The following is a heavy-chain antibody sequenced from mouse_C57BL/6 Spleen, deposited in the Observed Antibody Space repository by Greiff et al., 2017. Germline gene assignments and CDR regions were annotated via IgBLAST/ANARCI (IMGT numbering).Heavy chain of an antibody. D-gene: IGHD2-3*01. CDR3: ATAIYDGYYDWYFDV. J-gene: IGHJ1*03. Sequence: VQVVESGPELVKPGASVKISCKASGYSFTSYYIHWVKQRPGQGLEWIGWIYPGSGNTKYNEKFKGKATLTADTSSSTAYMQLSSLTSEDSAVYYGATAIYDGYYDWYFDVWGTGTTVTVSS. CDR2: IYPGSGNT. CDR1: GYSFTSYY. V-gene: IGHV1-66*01.